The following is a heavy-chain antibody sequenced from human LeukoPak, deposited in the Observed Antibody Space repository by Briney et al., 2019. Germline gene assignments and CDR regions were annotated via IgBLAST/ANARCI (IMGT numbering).Heavy chain of an antibody. J-gene: IGHJ4*02. CDR3: AKGGRGSIATRPDY. D-gene: IGHD6-6*01. V-gene: IGHV3-33*06. Sequence: GGSLRLSCGASGFIFRSYGFHWVRQAPGKGLEWVAAIWVDESKKNYADSVKGRFTISRDNSKNMLYLQMNSLSGEDTAVYYCAKGGRGSIATRPDYWGQGTLVTVSS. CDR1: GFIFRSYG. CDR2: IWVDESKK.